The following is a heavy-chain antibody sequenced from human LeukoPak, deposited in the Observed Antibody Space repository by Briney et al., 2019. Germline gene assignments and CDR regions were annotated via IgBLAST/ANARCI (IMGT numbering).Heavy chain of an antibody. CDR1: GFTFSSYE. CDR2: ISSSGSTI. V-gene: IGHV3-48*03. Sequence: GGSLRLSCAASGFTFSSYEMNWVRQAPGKGLEWVSYISSSGSTIYYADSVKGRFTISRDNSKNTLYLQMNSLRAEDTAVYYCAYSITMVRGNEDFDYWGQGTLVTVSS. CDR3: AYSITMVRGNEDFDY. J-gene: IGHJ4*02. D-gene: IGHD3-10*01.